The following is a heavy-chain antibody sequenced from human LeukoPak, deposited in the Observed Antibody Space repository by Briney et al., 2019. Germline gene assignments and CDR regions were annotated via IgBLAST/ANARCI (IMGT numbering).Heavy chain of an antibody. V-gene: IGHV3-23*01. J-gene: IGHJ4*02. CDR2: ISGGDGTT. Sequence: GGSLRLSCAAPGFTFTNYAMNWVRQAPGKGLEWVSGISGGDGTTFYADSVRGRFTISRDNSKNTLYLQMNSLRAEDTAVYYCAKAGSLDIAARQNYWGQGTLVTVSS. D-gene: IGHD6-6*01. CDR1: GFTFTNYA. CDR3: AKAGSLDIAARQNY.